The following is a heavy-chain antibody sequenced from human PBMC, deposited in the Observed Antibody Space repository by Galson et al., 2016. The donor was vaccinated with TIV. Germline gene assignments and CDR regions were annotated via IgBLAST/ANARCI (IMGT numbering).Heavy chain of an antibody. CDR3: AKVPSSGFSYYFGFDV. CDR2: ISGGGGTT. Sequence: SLRLSCAASGFTFSSYAMTWVRQAPGKGLEWVSTISGGGGTTYYTDSVKGRFTISRDNSKSTLHLQMKSLGPEDTAVYYCAKVPSSGFSYYFGFDVWGQGTTVTVSS. CDR1: GFTFSSYA. J-gene: IGHJ6*02. D-gene: IGHD3-22*01. V-gene: IGHV3-23*01.